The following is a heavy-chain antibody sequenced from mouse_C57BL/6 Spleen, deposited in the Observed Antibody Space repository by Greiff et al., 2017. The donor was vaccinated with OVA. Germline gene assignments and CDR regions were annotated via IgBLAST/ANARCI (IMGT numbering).Heavy chain of an antibody. CDR3: TRGYYFDY. Sequence: QVHVKQSGAELVRPGASVTLSCKASGYTFTDYEMHWVKQTPVHGLEWIGAIDPETGGTAYNQKFKGKAILTADKSSSTAYMELRSLTSADSAVYYCTRGYYFDYWGQGTTLTVSS. J-gene: IGHJ2*01. CDR1: GYTFTDYE. V-gene: IGHV1-15*01. CDR2: IDPETGGT.